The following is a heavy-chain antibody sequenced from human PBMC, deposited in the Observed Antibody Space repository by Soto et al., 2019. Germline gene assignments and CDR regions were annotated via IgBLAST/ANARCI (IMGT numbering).Heavy chain of an antibody. CDR1: GFTFSSYG. CDR2: ISYDGSNK. Sequence: GGSLRLSWAASGFTFSSYGMHWVRQAPGKGLEWVAVISYDGSNKYYADSVKGRFTISRDNSKNTLYLQMNSLRAEDTAVYYCAKARETAYYFDYWGQGTLVTVSS. D-gene: IGHD1-26*01. CDR3: AKARETAYYFDY. J-gene: IGHJ4*02. V-gene: IGHV3-30*18.